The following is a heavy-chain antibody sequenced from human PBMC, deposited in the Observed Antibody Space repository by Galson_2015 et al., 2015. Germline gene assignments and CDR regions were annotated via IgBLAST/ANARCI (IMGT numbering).Heavy chain of an antibody. CDR1: GGSVSSGSYY. CDR3: ARSLYYYDIQH. J-gene: IGHJ1*01. D-gene: IGHD3-22*01. Sequence: ETLSLTCTVSGGSVSSGSYYWSWIRQPPGKGLEWIGYIYYSGSTNYNPSLKSRVTISVDTSKNQFSLKLSSVTAADTAVYYCARSLYYYDIQHWGQGTLVTVSS. V-gene: IGHV4-61*01. CDR2: IYYSGST.